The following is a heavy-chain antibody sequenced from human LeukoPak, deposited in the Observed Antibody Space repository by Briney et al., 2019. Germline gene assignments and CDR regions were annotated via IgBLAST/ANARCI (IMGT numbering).Heavy chain of an antibody. CDR3: ARYDSSGYYYFDY. V-gene: IGHV4-39*01. CDR1: GGSITSSSYY. J-gene: IGHJ4*02. Sequence: SETLSLTCTVSGGSITSSSYYWGWIRQPPGKGLEWIGNIYYTGSTYSRPSLKSRVTISVDTSKNQFPLRLSSVTAADTAVYNCARYDSSGYYYFDYWGQGTLVTVSS. D-gene: IGHD3-22*01. CDR2: IYYTGST.